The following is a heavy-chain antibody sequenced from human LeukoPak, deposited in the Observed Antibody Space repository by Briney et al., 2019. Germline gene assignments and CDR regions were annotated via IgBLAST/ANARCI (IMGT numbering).Heavy chain of an antibody. CDR1: GGSFSGYY. J-gene: IGHJ3*02. D-gene: IGHD3-16*02. CDR2: INHSGST. CDR3: ARIPWGSYRYTGVAFDI. V-gene: IGHV4-34*01. Sequence: SETLSLTCAVYGGSFSGYYWSWIRQPPGKGLEWIGEINHSGSTNYNPSLKSRVTISVDTSKNQFSLKLSSVTAADTAVYYCARIPWGSYRYTGVAFDIWGQGTMVTASS.